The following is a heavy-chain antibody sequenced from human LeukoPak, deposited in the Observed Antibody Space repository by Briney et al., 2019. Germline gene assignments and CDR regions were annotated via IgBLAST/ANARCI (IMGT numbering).Heavy chain of an antibody. V-gene: IGHV3-30*18. CDR2: ISYDGSNK. Sequence: PGRSLRLSCAASGFTFSSYGMHWVRQAPGKGLEWVAVISYDGSNKYYADSVKGRFTISRDNSKNTLYLQMNSLRAEDTAVYYCAKDFRDPNYYDSSGYIFDYWGQGTLVTVSS. J-gene: IGHJ4*02. CDR3: AKDFRDPNYYDSSGYIFDY. D-gene: IGHD3-22*01. CDR1: GFTFSSYG.